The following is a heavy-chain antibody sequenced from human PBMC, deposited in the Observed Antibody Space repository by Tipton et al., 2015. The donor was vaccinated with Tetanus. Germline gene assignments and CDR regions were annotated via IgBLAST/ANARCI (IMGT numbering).Heavy chain of an antibody. J-gene: IGHJ4*02. CDR1: GFSVSNNY. D-gene: IGHD6-19*01. Sequence: GSLRLSCAASGFSVSNNYMSWVRQAPGKGLEWVSVMYSGGDTYYVDSVKGRFSISRDNAKNTLYLQMNSLRVEDTAVYYCVRDGGSSCWLAYWGQGTLVTVSS. CDR2: MYSGGDT. V-gene: IGHV3-53*01. CDR3: VRDGGSSCWLAY.